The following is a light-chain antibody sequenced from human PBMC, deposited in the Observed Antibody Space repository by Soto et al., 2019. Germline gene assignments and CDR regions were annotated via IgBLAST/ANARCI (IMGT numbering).Light chain of an antibody. J-gene: IGKJ1*01. CDR2: GAS. CDR3: QQYGSSPPVT. V-gene: IGKV3-20*01. Sequence: EIVMTQSPATLSVSPGERVTLSCRARQSVGSNLAWYQQKPGQAPRLLIYGASTRGTDIPDRFSGRGSGTDFTLTISRLEPEDFAVYYCQQYGSSPPVTFGQGTKVDIK. CDR1: QSVGSN.